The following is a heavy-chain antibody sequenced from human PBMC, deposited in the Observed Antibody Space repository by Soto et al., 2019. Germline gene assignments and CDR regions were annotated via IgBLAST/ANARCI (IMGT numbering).Heavy chain of an antibody. CDR1: GGTFSSYA. CDR3: ARTPRLYYYDSSGYYYDY. D-gene: IGHD3-22*01. J-gene: IGHJ4*02. V-gene: IGHV1-69*13. Sequence: SVQISCNASGGTFSSYASSWVRQAPGQELAWMGGIIHIFGTANYAQKFQDRVTITADESTSTAYMELSSLRSEDTAVYYCARTPRLYYYDSSGYYYDYWGQGTLVTVSS. CDR2: IIHIFGTA.